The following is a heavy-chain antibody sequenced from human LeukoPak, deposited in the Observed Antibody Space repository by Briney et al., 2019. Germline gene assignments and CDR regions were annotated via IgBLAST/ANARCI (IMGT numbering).Heavy chain of an antibody. CDR3: ARESRSWGPGRNVYFDY. Sequence: KPSETLSLTCSVSGGSISSSSSYWGWIRQPPGEGLEWIGNVYHSGSAYYNPSLESRVTISVDTSKNQFSLKLSSVTAADTAVYYCARESRSWGPGRNVYFDYWGQGTLVTVSS. J-gene: IGHJ4*02. CDR2: VYHSGSA. CDR1: GGSISSSSSY. V-gene: IGHV4-39*07. D-gene: IGHD1-1*01.